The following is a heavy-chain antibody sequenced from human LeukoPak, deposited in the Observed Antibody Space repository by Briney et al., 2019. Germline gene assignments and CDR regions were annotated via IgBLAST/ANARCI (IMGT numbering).Heavy chain of an antibody. CDR2: INPNSGGT. CDR3: ARVYDSSGYSIDY. CDR1: GYTFTGYY. J-gene: IGHJ4*02. Sequence: PRASVKVSCKASGYTFTGYYMHWVRQAPGQGLEWMGWINPNSGGTNYAQKFQGRVTMTRDTSTSTAYMELSRLRSDDTAVYYCARVYDSSGYSIDYWGQGTLVTVSS. V-gene: IGHV1-2*02. D-gene: IGHD3-22*01.